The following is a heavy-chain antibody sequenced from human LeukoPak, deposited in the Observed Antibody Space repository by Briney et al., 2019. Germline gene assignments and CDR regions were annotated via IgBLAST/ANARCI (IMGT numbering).Heavy chain of an antibody. CDR2: IYPGDSDT. Sequence: GESLKISCKGSGYSFTSYWIGWVRQMPGKGLEWMGIIYPGDSDTRYSPSFQGQVTISADKSISTAYLQWSSPKASDTAMYYCARHRGIQLWLYNWFDPWGQGTLVTVSS. D-gene: IGHD5-18*01. CDR3: ARHRGIQLWLYNWFDP. CDR1: GYSFTSYW. V-gene: IGHV5-51*01. J-gene: IGHJ5*02.